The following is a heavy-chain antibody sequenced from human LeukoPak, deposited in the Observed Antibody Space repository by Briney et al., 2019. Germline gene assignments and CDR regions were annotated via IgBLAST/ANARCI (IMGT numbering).Heavy chain of an antibody. Sequence: GGSLRLSCAASGFTFSSYGMHWVRQAPGKGLEWVAVIWYDGSNKYYADSVKGRFTISRDNSKNTLYLQMNSLRAEDTAVYYCARDGNAYCGGDCYPDYWGQGTLVTVSS. CDR3: ARDGNAYCGGDCYPDY. CDR2: IWYDGSNK. D-gene: IGHD2-21*02. J-gene: IGHJ4*02. CDR1: GFTFSSYG. V-gene: IGHV3-33*01.